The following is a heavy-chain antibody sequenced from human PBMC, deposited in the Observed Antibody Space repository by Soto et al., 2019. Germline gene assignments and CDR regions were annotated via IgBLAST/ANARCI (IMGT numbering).Heavy chain of an antibody. Sequence: PGGSLRLSCAASGFTFSRHWMHWVRQVAGGGLVWVSRINTDGSEKYYVDSVKGRFTISKDNAKNSLYLQMNSLRVEDTAVYYCAREKSYGDSFDYWGQGTLVTVSS. D-gene: IGHD4-17*01. CDR1: GFTFSRHW. J-gene: IGHJ4*02. V-gene: IGHV3-74*01. CDR2: INTDGSEK. CDR3: AREKSYGDSFDY.